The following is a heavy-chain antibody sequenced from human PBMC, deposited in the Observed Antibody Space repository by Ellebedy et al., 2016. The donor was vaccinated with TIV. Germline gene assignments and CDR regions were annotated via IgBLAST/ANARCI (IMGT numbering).Heavy chain of an antibody. D-gene: IGHD1-26*01. CDR2: IDNDGSGT. CDR1: GFTFSLHW. Sequence: GESLKISCSGSGFTFSLHWIHWVRQAPGKGLVWVSRIDNDGSGTVYADTVKGRFTISRDNAKNTVYLQMNSLRDEDAAMYYCVRDVWVSAEGGRFDPWGQGTLVTVSS. CDR3: VRDVWVSAEGGRFDP. J-gene: IGHJ5*02. V-gene: IGHV3-74*01.